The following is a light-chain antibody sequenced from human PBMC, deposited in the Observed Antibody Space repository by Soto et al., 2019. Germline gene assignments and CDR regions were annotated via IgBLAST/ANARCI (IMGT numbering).Light chain of an antibody. CDR3: SSYTTVPSPQWV. CDR1: SSDLGGLNY. Sequence: QSVLTQPASVSGSPGQSITIPCSGRSSDLGGLNYVSWYQQHPGKVPKLIIYKVDNRPSGISDRFSASKSGNPASLTISGLQAEDEAHYYCSSYTTVPSPQWVFAGGTKVTVL. V-gene: IGLV2-14*01. J-gene: IGLJ3*02. CDR2: KVD.